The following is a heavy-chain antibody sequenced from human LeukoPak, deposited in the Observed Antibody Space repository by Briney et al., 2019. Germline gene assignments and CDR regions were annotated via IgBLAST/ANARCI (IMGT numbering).Heavy chain of an antibody. CDR3: ARDGQDYFDY. V-gene: IGHV4-61*01. CDR2: IYYSGST. J-gene: IGHJ4*02. Sequence: SSETLSLTCAVSGGSISSNSYYWGWIRQPPGKGLEWIGYIYYSGSTNYNPSLKSRVTISVDTSKNQFSLKLSSVTAADTAVYYCARDGQDYFDYWGQGTLVTVSS. CDR1: GGSISSNSYY.